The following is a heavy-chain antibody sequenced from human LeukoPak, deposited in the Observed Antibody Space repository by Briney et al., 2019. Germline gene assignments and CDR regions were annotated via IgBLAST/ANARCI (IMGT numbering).Heavy chain of an antibody. V-gene: IGHV3-33*01. CDR3: ALTVVVAADYYGMDV. J-gene: IGHJ6*02. D-gene: IGHD2-15*01. CDR1: GFTFSSYG. Sequence: GGSLRLSCAASGFTFSSYGMHWVRQAPGKGLEWVAVIWYDGSNKYYADSVKGRFTTSRDNSKNTLYLQMNSLRAEDTAVYYCALTVVVAADYYGMDVWGQGTTVTVSS. CDR2: IWYDGSNK.